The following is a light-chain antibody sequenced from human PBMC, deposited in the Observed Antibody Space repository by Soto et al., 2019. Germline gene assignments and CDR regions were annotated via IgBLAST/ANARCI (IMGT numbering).Light chain of an antibody. V-gene: IGLV1-44*01. CDR2: TNN. J-gene: IGLJ3*02. CDR3: EAWDDSLNGRV. Sequence: QSVLTQPPSVSGTPGQRVTISCSGSSSNTGTNTVNWYRQLPGTAPKLLIYTNNQRPAGVPDRFSGSKSGTSASLAISGLQSEDEADYYCEAWDDSLNGRVFGGGTKLTVL. CDR1: SSNTGTNT.